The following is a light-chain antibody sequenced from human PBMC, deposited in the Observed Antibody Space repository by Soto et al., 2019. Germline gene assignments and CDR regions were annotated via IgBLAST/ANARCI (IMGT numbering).Light chain of an antibody. CDR1: QSVLYSSNNKNY. CDR3: QQYFSFPWT. V-gene: IGKV4-1*01. CDR2: WAS. Sequence: DIVMTQSPDSLAVSLGERATINCKSSQSVLYSSNNKNYLAWYQQRPGQPPNLLIYWASTRESGVPDRFSGSGSGTDFPLPISSLQAEDVAIYYCQQYFSFPWTFGQGTKVEIK. J-gene: IGKJ1*01.